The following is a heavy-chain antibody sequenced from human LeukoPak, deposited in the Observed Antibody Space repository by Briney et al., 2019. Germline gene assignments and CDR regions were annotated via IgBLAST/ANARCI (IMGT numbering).Heavy chain of an antibody. D-gene: IGHD3-10*01. J-gene: IGHJ4*02. V-gene: IGHV1-8*02. Sequence: GESLKVSCKASGYTFTGYYMHWVRQAPGQGLEWMGWMNPNSGNTGYAQKFQGRVTMTRNTSISTAYMELSSLRSEDTAVYYCARGYYGSGSYYNGYWGQGTLVTVSS. CDR3: ARGYYGSGSYYNGY. CDR1: GYTFTGYY. CDR2: MNPNSGNT.